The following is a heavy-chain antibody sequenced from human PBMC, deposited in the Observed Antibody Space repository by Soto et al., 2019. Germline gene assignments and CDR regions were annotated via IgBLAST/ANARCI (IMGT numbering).Heavy chain of an antibody. Sequence: QVHLEQWGAGLLKPSETLSLTCAVYGGSLSGYFWSWLRQPPGKGLEWIGEINHSGSTNYNPSLKSRVTISADTSKHQFSLRLSSVTAADSAVYYCASYHYYDFWVGSRHYMDAWGRGTTVTVSS. J-gene: IGHJ6*03. CDR3: ASYHYYDFWVGSRHYMDA. V-gene: IGHV4-34*01. CDR2: INHSGST. D-gene: IGHD3-3*01. CDR1: GGSLSGYF.